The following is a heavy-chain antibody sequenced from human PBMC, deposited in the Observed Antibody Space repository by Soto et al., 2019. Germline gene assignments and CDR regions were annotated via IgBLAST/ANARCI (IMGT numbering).Heavy chain of an antibody. J-gene: IGHJ3*02. CDR3: ARDRGDGYNFDAFDI. CDR1: GGSISSYY. V-gene: IGHV4-59*01. D-gene: IGHD5-12*01. Sequence: NPSETLSLTCTVSGGSISSYYWSWIRQPAGKGLEWIVCIYYSGSTNYNPSLKSRVTISVDTSKNQFSLKLSSVTAADTAVYYCARDRGDGYNFDAFDIWGQGTMVTVSS. CDR2: IYYSGST.